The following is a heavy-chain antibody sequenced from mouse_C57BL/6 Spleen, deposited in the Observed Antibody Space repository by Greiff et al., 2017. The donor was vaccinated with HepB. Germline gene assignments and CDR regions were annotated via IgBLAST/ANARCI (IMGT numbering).Heavy chain of an antibody. CDR3: ARPIYYGNTYYFDY. CDR2: ISGGGGNT. J-gene: IGHJ2*01. Sequence: EVKVVESGGGLVKPGGSLKLSCAASGFTFSSYTMSWVRQTPEKRLEWVATISGGGGNTYYPDSVKGRFTISRDNAKNTLYLQMSSLRSEDTALYYCARPIYYGNTYYFDYWGQGTTLTVSS. V-gene: IGHV5-9*01. CDR1: GFTFSSYT. D-gene: IGHD2-1*01.